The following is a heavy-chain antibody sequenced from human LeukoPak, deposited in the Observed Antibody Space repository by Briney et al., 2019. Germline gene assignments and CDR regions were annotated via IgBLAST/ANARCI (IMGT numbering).Heavy chain of an antibody. Sequence: ASVKVSCKASGYTFTSNYIHWVRQAPGQGPEWMGLIHPSAATTSYAQKFQGRVTMTRDTSISTAYMELSRLRSDDTAVYYCARVGIDDYVWGSYRHQEYYFDYWGQGTLVTVSS. J-gene: IGHJ4*02. D-gene: IGHD3-16*02. V-gene: IGHV1-2*02. CDR3: ARVGIDDYVWGSYRHQEYYFDY. CDR2: IHPSAATT. CDR1: GYTFTSNY.